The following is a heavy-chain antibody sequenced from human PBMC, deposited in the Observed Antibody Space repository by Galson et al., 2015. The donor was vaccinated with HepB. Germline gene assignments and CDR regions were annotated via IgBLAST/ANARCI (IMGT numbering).Heavy chain of an antibody. CDR2: ISSGGTI. CDR1: GASISSGYY. CDR3: ARDQGRYQIDV. Sequence: ETLSLTCIVSGASISSGYYWGWVRQSPGKGLEWIGSISSGGTIFNNPSLKSRVTISRDTSKNQYSLRLSSVIAADTALYFCARDQGRYQIDVWGQGTMVTVSS. J-gene: IGHJ3*01. D-gene: IGHD3-16*02. V-gene: IGHV4-39*07.